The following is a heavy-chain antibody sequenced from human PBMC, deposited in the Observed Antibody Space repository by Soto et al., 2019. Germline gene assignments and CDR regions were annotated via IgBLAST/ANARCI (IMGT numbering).Heavy chain of an antibody. CDR2: ISSSGNTI. V-gene: IGHV3-48*03. Sequence: EVQLVESGGGFVQPGGSLRLSCAASGFTFSSYEMDWVRQAPGKGLEWVSYISSSGNTIYYADSVKGRFTVSRDNAKNSLYLQMNSLRAEDTAVYYCARKVGSGWFDYWGQGTLVTVSS. CDR3: ARKVGSGWFDY. CDR1: GFTFSSYE. J-gene: IGHJ4*02. D-gene: IGHD6-19*01.